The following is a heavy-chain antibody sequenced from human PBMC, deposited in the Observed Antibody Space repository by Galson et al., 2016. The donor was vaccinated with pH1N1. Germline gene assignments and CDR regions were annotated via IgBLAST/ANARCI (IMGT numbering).Heavy chain of an antibody. J-gene: IGHJ6*03. CDR3: ATLRYNFFYMDV. CDR2: FNPEDGEA. D-gene: IGHD5-12*01. CDR1: GYTLSDLS. V-gene: IGHV1-24*01. Sequence: SVKVSCKVSGYTLSDLSIHWVRQAPGKGLEWMGGFNPEDGEALYAQKFQGRVKVTEDTSTDTAFMELRRLRSEDTAVYYCATLRYNFFYMDVWGTGTTVIVSS.